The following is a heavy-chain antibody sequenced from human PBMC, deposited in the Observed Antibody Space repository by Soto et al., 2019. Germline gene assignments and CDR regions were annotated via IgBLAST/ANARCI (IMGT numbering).Heavy chain of an antibody. Sequence: PGGSLRLSCAASGFTFSSYWMSWVRQAPGKGLEWVANIKQDGSEKYYVDSVKGRFTISRDNARNTLYLQMNSLRAEDTAMYYCASNSYGLSLDFDYWGQGVLVTVSS. CDR2: IKQDGSEK. J-gene: IGHJ4*02. CDR3: ASNSYGLSLDFDY. D-gene: IGHD5-18*01. CDR1: GFTFSSYW. V-gene: IGHV3-7*01.